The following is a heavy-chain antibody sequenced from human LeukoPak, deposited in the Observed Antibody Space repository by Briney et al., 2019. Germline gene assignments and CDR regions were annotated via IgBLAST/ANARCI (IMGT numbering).Heavy chain of an antibody. V-gene: IGHV3-53*01. CDR2: IYSGGST. CDR1: GFTVSSNY. Sequence: GGSLRLSCAASGFTVSSNYMSWVRQAPGKGLEWVSVIYSGGSTNYADSVKGRFTISRDNSKNTLYLQMNSLRAEDTAVYYCARGNTVTTRSPGYWGQGTLVTVSS. D-gene: IGHD4-17*01. J-gene: IGHJ4*02. CDR3: ARGNTVTTRSPGY.